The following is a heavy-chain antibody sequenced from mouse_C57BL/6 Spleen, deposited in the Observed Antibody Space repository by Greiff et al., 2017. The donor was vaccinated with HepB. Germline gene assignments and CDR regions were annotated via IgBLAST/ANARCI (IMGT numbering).Heavy chain of an antibody. CDR3: ASPYYSNYFDY. J-gene: IGHJ2*01. V-gene: IGHV1-26*01. Sequence: VQLQQSGPELVKPGASVKISCKASGYTFTDYYMNWVKQSHGKSLEWIGDINPNNGGTSYNQKFKGKATLTVDKSSSTAYMELRSLTSEDSAVYYCASPYYSNYFDYWGQGTTLTVSS. D-gene: IGHD2-5*01. CDR1: GYTFTDYY. CDR2: INPNNGGT.